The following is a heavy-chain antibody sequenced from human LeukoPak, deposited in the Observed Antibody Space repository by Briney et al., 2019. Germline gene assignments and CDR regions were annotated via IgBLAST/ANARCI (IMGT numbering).Heavy chain of an antibody. Sequence: PSETLSLTCTVSGGSISGSTYYWGWIRQPPGTGLEWIGSTYYSGSTYYNPSLKSRVTISVDTSKNQFSLKLSSVTAADTAVYYCARGERMTTVSFDYWGQGTLVTVSS. V-gene: IGHV4-39*07. CDR3: ARGERMTTVSFDY. CDR2: TYYSGST. J-gene: IGHJ4*02. D-gene: IGHD4-17*01. CDR1: GGSISGSTYY.